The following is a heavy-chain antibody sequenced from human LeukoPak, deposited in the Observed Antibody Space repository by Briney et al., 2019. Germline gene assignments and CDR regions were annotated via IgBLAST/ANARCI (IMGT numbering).Heavy chain of an antibody. D-gene: IGHD6-19*01. V-gene: IGHV5-51*01. CDR3: ARRLGRPHWYFDL. J-gene: IGHJ2*01. Sequence: GESLKISCKGSGYSFTSYWIGWVRQMPGKGLEWMGIIHPGDSDTRYSPSFQGQVTISADKSISTAYLQWSSLKASDTAMYYCARRLGRPHWYFDLWGRGTLVTVSS. CDR1: GYSFTSYW. CDR2: IHPGDSDT.